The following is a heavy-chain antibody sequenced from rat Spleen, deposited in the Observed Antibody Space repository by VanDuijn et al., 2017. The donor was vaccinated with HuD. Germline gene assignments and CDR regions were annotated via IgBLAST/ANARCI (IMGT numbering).Heavy chain of an antibody. CDR2: ITNASGRT. CDR3: TRDNMGITRFAY. D-gene: IGHD1-9*01. CDR1: GFTFNNYW. Sequence: EVQLVESGGGLVQPGGSLKLSCVASGFTFNNYWMTWIRQAPGKGLEWVASITNASGRTYYPDSVKGRFTISRDNAKSTLYLEMNSLRSEDTATYYCTRDNMGITRFAYWGQGTLVTVSS. V-gene: IGHV5-31*01. J-gene: IGHJ3*01.